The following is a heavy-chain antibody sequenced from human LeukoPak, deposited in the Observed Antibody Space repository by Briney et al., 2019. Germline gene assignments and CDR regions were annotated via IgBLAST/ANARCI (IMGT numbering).Heavy chain of an antibody. CDR1: GGSFSGYY. V-gene: IGHV4-34*01. CDR2: INHSGST. J-gene: IGHJ4*02. Sequence: SETLSLTCAVYGGSFSGYYWSWIRQPPGKGLEWIGEINHSGSTNYNPSLKSRVTISVDTSKDQFSLKLSSVTAADTAVYYCARAPPYYDFWSGPYAFDYWGQGTLVTVSS. D-gene: IGHD3-3*01. CDR3: ARAPPYYDFWSGPYAFDY.